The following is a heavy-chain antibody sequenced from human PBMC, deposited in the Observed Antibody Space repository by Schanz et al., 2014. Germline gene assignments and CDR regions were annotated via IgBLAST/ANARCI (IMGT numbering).Heavy chain of an antibody. D-gene: IGHD5-18*01. CDR3: VRVSFADPRLYRGMDRDIDY. Sequence: VQLVESGGGVVQPGRSLRLSCAASGFTFSSYAMSWVRQAPGKGLEWVSYVSRSTPDIYYADSVKGRFTMSRDNAKNSVFLQMNNLRAEDTAVYYCVRVSFADPRLYRGMDRDIDYWGQGTLVTVSS. J-gene: IGHJ4*02. CDR2: VSRSTPDI. V-gene: IGHV3-48*01. CDR1: GFTFSSYA.